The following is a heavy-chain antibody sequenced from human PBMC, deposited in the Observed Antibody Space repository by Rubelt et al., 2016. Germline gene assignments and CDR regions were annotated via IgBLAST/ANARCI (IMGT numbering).Heavy chain of an antibody. CDR3: ARGPDYGDAGWFDT. CDR1: GYRFTGPY. Sequence: QVQLVQSGAEVKKPGASVKVSCKAPGYRFTGPYMHWVRQAPGHGLEWIGRLNPNSGDPHIAQRFRGRVTITRDPSASTGDIELSSRRLDDTVGEFCARGPDYGDAGWFDTWGQGTLVTVAS. D-gene: IGHD4-17*01. V-gene: IGHV1-2*01. J-gene: IGHJ5*02. CDR2: LNPNSGDP.